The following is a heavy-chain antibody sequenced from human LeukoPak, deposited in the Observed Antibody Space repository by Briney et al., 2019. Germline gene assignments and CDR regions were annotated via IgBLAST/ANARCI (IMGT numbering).Heavy chain of an antibody. Sequence: GSLRLSCAASGFTFNNYAMSWVRQAPGKGLEWVSGIRDSGSNTWYADSVKGRFTISRDNSKNTLYLQMNSLRAEDTAVYYCARGYGPYYFDYWGQGTLVTVSS. V-gene: IGHV3-23*01. CDR1: GFTFNNYA. CDR2: IRDSGSNT. CDR3: ARGYGPYYFDY. D-gene: IGHD4-17*01. J-gene: IGHJ4*02.